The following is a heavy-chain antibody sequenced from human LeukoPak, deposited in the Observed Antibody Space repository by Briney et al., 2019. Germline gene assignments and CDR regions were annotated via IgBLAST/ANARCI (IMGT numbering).Heavy chain of an antibody. V-gene: IGHV4-59*12. CDR3: ARWYSSSGYLDY. J-gene: IGHJ4*02. CDR1: GGSISSYY. Sequence: SETLSLTCTVSGGSISSYYWSWIRQPPGKRLEWIGYIYYSGSTNYNPSLKSRVTISVDTSKDQFSLKVSSVTAADTALYYCARWYSSSGYLDYWGQGTLVTVSS. D-gene: IGHD6-6*01. CDR2: IYYSGST.